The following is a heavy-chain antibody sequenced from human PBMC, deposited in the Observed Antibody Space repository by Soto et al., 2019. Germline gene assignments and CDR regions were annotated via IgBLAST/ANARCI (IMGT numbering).Heavy chain of an antibody. V-gene: IGHV3-73*01. D-gene: IGHD2-15*01. CDR1: GFNFSGSV. CDR3: SRLVV. J-gene: IGHJ4*02. CDR2: IRSRANNFAT. Sequence: GGSLRLSCAASGFNFSGSVIHWVRQASGKGLEWVGRIRSRANNFATGYAASVTGRFTISRDDSKNTAYLQMNSLQSDDTAVYYCSRLVVWGQGSLVTVSS.